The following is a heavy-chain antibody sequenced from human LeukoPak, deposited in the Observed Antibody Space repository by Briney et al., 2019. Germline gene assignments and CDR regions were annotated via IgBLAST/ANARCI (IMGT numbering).Heavy chain of an antibody. J-gene: IGHJ4*02. CDR1: GYTSTSYD. CDR3: ARDTPYDEAAATDY. CDR2: MNPNSGNT. Sequence: GASVKVSCKASGYTSTSYDINWARQATGQGLEWMGWMNPNSGNTGYAQKFQGRVTMTRNTSISTAYMELSSLRSDDTAVYYCARDTPYDEAAATDYWGQGTLVTVSS. V-gene: IGHV1-8*01. D-gene: IGHD6-13*01.